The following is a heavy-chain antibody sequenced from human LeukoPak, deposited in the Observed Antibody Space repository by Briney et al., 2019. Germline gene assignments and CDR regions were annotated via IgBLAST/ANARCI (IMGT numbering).Heavy chain of an antibody. Sequence: ASVKVSCKASGGTFSSYAISWVRQAPGRGLEWMGGIIPIFGTANYAQKFQGRVTITADESTSTAYMELSSLRSEDTAVYYCAREQLRGGYYYYMDVWGKGTTVTVSS. V-gene: IGHV1-69*13. CDR3: AREQLRGGYYYYMDV. CDR2: IIPIFGTA. CDR1: GGTFSSYA. D-gene: IGHD6-6*01. J-gene: IGHJ6*03.